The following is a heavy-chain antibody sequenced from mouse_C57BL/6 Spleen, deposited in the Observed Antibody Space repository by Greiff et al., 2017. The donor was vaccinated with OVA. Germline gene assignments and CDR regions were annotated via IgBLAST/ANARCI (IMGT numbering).Heavy chain of an antibody. D-gene: IGHD1-2*01. J-gene: IGHJ4*01. CDR3: ARGLLRPPMDY. CDR2: ISSGSSTI. V-gene: IGHV5-17*01. Sequence: EVQLKESGGGLVKPGGSLKLSCAASGFTFSDYGMHWVRQAPEKGLEWVAYISSGSSTIYYADTVKGRFTISRDNAKNTLFLQMTSLRSEDTAMYYGARGLLRPPMDYWGQGTSVTVSS. CDR1: GFTFSDYG.